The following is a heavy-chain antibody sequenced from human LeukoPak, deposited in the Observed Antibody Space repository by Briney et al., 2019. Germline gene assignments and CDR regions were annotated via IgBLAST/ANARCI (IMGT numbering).Heavy chain of an antibody. V-gene: IGHV5-51*01. D-gene: IGHD6-13*01. J-gene: IGHJ4*02. CDR3: ARQAVNSSSWYGVDY. CDR1: GYSFSSYW. CDR2: IYPGDSDT. Sequence: GESLKISCKGSGYSFSSYWIGWVRQMPGKGLEWMGIIYPGDSDTRHSPSFQGQVTISADKSISTAYLQWSSLKASDTAMYYCARQAVNSSSWYGVDYWGQGTLVTVSS.